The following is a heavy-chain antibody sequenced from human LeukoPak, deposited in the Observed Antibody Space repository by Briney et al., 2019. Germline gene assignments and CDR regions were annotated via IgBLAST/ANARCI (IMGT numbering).Heavy chain of an antibody. D-gene: IGHD3-16*01. Sequence: SETLSLTCAVYGGSFSGYYWSCVRQPPGKGLEWIGEINHSGSTNYNPSLKSRVTISVDTSKNQFSLKLSSVTAADTAVYYCASQIDPVYYDLHGGDWGQGTLVTVSS. CDR1: GGSFSGYY. V-gene: IGHV4-34*01. J-gene: IGHJ4*02. CDR3: ASQIDPVYYDLHGGD. CDR2: INHSGST.